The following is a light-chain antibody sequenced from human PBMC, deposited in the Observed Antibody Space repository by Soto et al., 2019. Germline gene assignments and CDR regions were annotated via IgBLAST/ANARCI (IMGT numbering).Light chain of an antibody. CDR3: QQLNSYPPL. Sequence: DIQLTQSPSFLSASVGDRVTITGRASQGISSYLAWYQQKPGKAPKLLIYAASTLQSGVPSRFSGSGSGTELTLTISSLQPEDFATYYCQQLNSYPPLFGPGTKVDIK. J-gene: IGKJ3*01. CDR1: QGISSY. V-gene: IGKV1-9*01. CDR2: AAS.